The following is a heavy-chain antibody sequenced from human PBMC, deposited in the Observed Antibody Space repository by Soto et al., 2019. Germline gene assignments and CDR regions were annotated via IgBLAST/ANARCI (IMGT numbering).Heavy chain of an antibody. Sequence: QVQLVQSGAEVKKPGASVKVSCKASGYTFTSYGISWVRQAPGQGLEWMGRISAYNGNQNYAQKLQGRVTMTTDTSTSTAYMELRSLRSDDTAVYYCARGALSYYDSSGYYSGAAFDIWGQGTMVTVSS. J-gene: IGHJ3*02. CDR2: ISAYNGNQ. D-gene: IGHD3-22*01. CDR3: ARGALSYYDSSGYYSGAAFDI. V-gene: IGHV1-18*01. CDR1: GYTFTSYG.